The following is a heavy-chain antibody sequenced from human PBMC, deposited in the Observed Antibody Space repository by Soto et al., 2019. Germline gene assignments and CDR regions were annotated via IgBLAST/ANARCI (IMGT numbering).Heavy chain of an antibody. CDR1: GYTFTSYY. Sequence: ASVKVSCKASGYTFTSYYMHWVRQAPGQGLEWMGIINPSGGSTSYAQKFQGRVTMTRDTSTSTVYMELSSLRSEDTAVYYCVTTDIVVVPAAPRYAFYSWGQGTMVTVS. D-gene: IGHD2-2*01. CDR3: VTTDIVVVPAAPRYAFYS. CDR2: INPSGGST. V-gene: IGHV1-46*03. J-gene: IGHJ3*02.